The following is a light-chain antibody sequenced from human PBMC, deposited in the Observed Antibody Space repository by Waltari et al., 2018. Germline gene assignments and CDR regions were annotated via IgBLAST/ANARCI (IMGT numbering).Light chain of an antibody. CDR1: QNISNW. Sequence: DIQMTQSPSSLSASVGARFTITCRASQNISNWLAWYQQKPGKAPILLIYKASILKSGVPSRFSGSGSGTQFTLTISSLQPGDFATYYCQQYNTYSSFGQGTKLEIK. V-gene: IGKV1-5*03. J-gene: IGKJ2*01. CDR2: KAS. CDR3: QQYNTYSS.